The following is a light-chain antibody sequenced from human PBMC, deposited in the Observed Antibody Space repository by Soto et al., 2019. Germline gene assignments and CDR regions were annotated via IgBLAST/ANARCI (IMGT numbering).Light chain of an antibody. V-gene: IGKV3-15*01. CDR2: DAS. CDR1: QSVSTK. CDR3: QQYNNWPRS. Sequence: EIVMTQSPATLSVSPGESATLSCRASQSVSTKLAWYQQKPGQAPRLLIYDASTRATNIPATFSGSGSGTEFTLTISSLQSEDFAVYYCQQYNNWPRSFGGGTKVEIK. J-gene: IGKJ4*01.